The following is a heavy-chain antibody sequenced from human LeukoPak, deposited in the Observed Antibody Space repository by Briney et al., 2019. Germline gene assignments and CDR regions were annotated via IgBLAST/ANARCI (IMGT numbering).Heavy chain of an antibody. CDR2: INHSGST. J-gene: IGHJ4*02. CDR1: GGSFSGYY. D-gene: IGHD6-19*01. V-gene: IGHV4-34*01. Sequence: SSETLSLTCAVYGGSFSGYYWSWIRQPPGKGLEWIGEINHSGSTNYNPSLKSRVTISVDTSKNQFSLKLSSVTAADTAVYYCASSIAVAGTGVFDYWGQGTLVTVSS. CDR3: ASSIAVAGTGVFDY.